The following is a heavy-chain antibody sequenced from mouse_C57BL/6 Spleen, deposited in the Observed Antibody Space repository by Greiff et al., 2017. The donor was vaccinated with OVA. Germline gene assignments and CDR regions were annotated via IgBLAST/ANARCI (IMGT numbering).Heavy chain of an antibody. CDR1: GYAFSSSW. D-gene: IGHD2-5*01. Sequence: VQLQQSGPELVKPGASVKISCKASGYAFSSSWMNWVKQRPGKGLEWIGRIYPGDGDTNYNGKFKGKATLTADKSSSTAYMQLSSLTSEDSAVYFCARGSNWAMDYWGQGTSVTVSS. V-gene: IGHV1-82*01. CDR3: ARGSNWAMDY. CDR2: IYPGDGDT. J-gene: IGHJ4*01.